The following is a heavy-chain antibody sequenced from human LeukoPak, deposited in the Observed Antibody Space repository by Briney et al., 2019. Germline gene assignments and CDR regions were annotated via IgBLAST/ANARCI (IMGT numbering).Heavy chain of an antibody. CDR2: VDLLGRT. V-gene: IGHV4-4*02. CDR3: ARGTMGDP. J-gene: IGHJ5*02. Sequence: SETLSLTCGVSGGSISNTNWWTWVRQPPGEGLEWIGEVDLLGRTNYNPSLKSRVAISVDTSKNQFSLKLSSVTAADTAVYYCARGTMGDPWGQGTLVTVSS. D-gene: IGHD3-10*01. CDR1: GGSISNTNW.